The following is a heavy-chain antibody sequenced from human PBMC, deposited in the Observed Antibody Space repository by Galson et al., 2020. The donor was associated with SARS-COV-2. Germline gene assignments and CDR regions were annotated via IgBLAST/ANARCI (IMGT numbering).Heavy chain of an antibody. CDR1: GFTVHNNY. J-gene: IGHJ6*02. V-gene: IGHV3-66*01. D-gene: IGHD3-3*01. CDR2: IYTDGRT. Sequence: GGSLRLSCAASGFTVHNNYMSWVRQAPGKGLEWVSVIYTDGRTYYADSVKGRFTISRDNSKSTLYLQMNSLRAEDTAVYYCAREPYYDFWSGYGVWGQGTTVTVSS. CDR3: AREPYYDFWSGYGV.